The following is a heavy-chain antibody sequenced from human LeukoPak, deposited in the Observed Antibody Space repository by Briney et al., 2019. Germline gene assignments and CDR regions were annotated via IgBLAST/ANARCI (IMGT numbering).Heavy chain of an antibody. CDR3: ARDHTYCGGDCYSYWFDP. CDR1: GFTFSSYS. V-gene: IGHV3-21*01. D-gene: IGHD2-21*01. Sequence: GGSLRLSCAASGFTFSSYSMNWVRQAPGKGLEWVSSISSSSSYIYYADSVKGRFTISRDNAKNSLYLRMNSLRAEDTAVYYCARDHTYCGGDCYSYWFDPWGQGTLVTVSS. J-gene: IGHJ5*02. CDR2: ISSSSSYI.